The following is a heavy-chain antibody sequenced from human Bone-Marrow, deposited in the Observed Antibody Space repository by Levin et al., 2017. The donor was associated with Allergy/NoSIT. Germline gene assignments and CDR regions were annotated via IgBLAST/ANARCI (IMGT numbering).Heavy chain of an antibody. J-gene: IGHJ5*01. CDR3: VRGLTKYDS. CDR2: MNPNSGYT. V-gene: IGHV1-8*01. D-gene: IGHD2-8*01. CDR1: GYTFNEHD. Sequence: RASVKVSCKASGYTFNEHDINWIRQAAGQGLEWMGWMNPNSGYTGYAEKFQGSVTMTMNSDTGTAYMELRSLTFEDTAVYYCVRGLTKYDSWGQGTLITVSS.